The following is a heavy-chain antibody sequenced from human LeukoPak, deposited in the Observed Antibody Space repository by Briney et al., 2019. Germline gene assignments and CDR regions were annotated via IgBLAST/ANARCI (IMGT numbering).Heavy chain of an antibody. V-gene: IGHV1-8*01. CDR1: GYAFTNYD. Sequence: ASVKVSCKTSGYAFTNYDINWVRQATGQGLEWMGWMNPNSGNTGYAQKFQGRVTMTRNTSISTAYMELSSLRSEDTAVYYCARSSGSGSYYSFDYWGQGTLVTVSS. CDR3: ARSSGSGSYYSFDY. CDR2: MNPNSGNT. D-gene: IGHD3-10*01. J-gene: IGHJ4*02.